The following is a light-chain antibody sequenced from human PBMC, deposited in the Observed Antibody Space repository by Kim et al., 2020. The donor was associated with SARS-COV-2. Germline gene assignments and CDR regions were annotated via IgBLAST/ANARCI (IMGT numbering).Light chain of an antibody. CDR1: SSNIGSNY. J-gene: IGLJ2*01. V-gene: IGLV1-51*01. CDR2: DNN. Sequence: QSVLTQPPSVSAAPGQKVTISCSGSSSNIGSNYVSWYQQHPMTAPKLLIHDNNERPSGIPDRFSGSKSGTSATLDITGLQTGDEAEYYCGAWDGSLRAVVFGGGTQLTVL. CDR3: GAWDGSLRAVV.